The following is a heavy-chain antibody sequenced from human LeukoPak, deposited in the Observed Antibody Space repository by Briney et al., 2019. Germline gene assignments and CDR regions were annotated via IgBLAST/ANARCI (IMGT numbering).Heavy chain of an antibody. Sequence: GGSLRLSCAASGFTFSSYAMSWVRQAPGKGLEWVSAISGSGGSTYYADSVKGRFTISRDNSKNTLYLQMNSLRAEDTAVYYCAKDRTPYTIFGVVSDYWGQGTLVTVSS. CDR2: ISGSGGST. CDR3: AKDRTPYTIFGVVSDY. J-gene: IGHJ4*02. D-gene: IGHD3-3*01. CDR1: GFTFSSYA. V-gene: IGHV3-23*01.